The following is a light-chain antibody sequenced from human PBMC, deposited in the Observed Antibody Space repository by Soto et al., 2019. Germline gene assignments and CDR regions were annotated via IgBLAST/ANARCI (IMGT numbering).Light chain of an antibody. J-gene: IGKJ4*01. CDR2: AAS. Sequence: DIRMTQSPSSVSASVEDRVTITCRASQDISSWLAWYQQKPGKAPKLLIYAASSLQGGVPSRFSGSGSGTDFTLAISSLQPEDFATYYCQQADSFPLTFGGGTKVEIK. CDR1: QDISSW. CDR3: QQADSFPLT. V-gene: IGKV1-12*01.